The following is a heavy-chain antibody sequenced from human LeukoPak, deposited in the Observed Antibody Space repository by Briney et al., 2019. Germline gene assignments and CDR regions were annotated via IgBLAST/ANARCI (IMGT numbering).Heavy chain of an antibody. Sequence: GASLRLSCAASGFTFSSYWMNWVRQAPGKGLVWVSRIASDGSSTTYADSVKGRFSISRDNAKNTLYLQMNSLRVEDTAVYYCARGRPHGNDYWGQGTLVTVSS. CDR2: IASDGSST. V-gene: IGHV3-74*01. CDR3: ARGRPHGNDY. D-gene: IGHD4-23*01. J-gene: IGHJ4*02. CDR1: GFTFSSYW.